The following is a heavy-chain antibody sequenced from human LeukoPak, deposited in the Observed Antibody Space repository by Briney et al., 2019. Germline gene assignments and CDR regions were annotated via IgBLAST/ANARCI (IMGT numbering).Heavy chain of an antibody. CDR1: GFTFSIYA. Sequence: GRSQSLSCAASGFTFSIYAMSWVRQAAGKGMECVSVVSGSGGSTYYADSVKGRLTISRDNSKETTYLQMSSLRAEDTDVYYCAKYRYYGWGSYLNAFDICGEGTMVTVSS. CDR2: VSGSGGST. CDR3: AKYRYYGWGSYLNAFDI. D-gene: IGHD3-10*01. J-gene: IGHJ3*02. V-gene: IGHV3-23*01.